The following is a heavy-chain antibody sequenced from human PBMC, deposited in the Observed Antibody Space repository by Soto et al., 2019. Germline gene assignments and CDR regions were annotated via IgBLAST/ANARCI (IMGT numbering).Heavy chain of an antibody. CDR3: ARFRCISTSCYFQTDYYYYGMDV. V-gene: IGHV4-39*07. D-gene: IGHD2-2*01. J-gene: IGHJ6*02. Sequence: SETLSLTCSVSGDSISNSRFYWAWIRQPPGEGLEWIGSIYHTGSTNYNPSLKSRVTILVDKSKNQFSLRLSSVTAADTAVYYCARFRCISTSCYFQTDYYYYGMDVWGQGTTVTVSS. CDR1: GDSISNSRFY. CDR2: IYHTGST.